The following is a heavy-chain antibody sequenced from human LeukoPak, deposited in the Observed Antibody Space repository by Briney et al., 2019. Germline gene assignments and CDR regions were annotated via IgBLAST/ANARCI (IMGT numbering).Heavy chain of an antibody. CDR3: AKDPSYYGSGSYYNDWGEFDY. Sequence: GGSLRLSCAASGFTFSSYWMSWVRQAPGKGLEWVANIKQDGSEKYYVDSVKGRFTISRDNAKNSLYLQMNSLRAEDTAVYYCAKDPSYYGSGSYYNDWGEFDYWGQGTLVTVSS. V-gene: IGHV3-7*03. J-gene: IGHJ4*02. D-gene: IGHD3-10*01. CDR2: IKQDGSEK. CDR1: GFTFSSYW.